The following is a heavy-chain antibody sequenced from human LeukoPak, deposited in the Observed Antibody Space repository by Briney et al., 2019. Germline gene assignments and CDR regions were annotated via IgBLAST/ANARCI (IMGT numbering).Heavy chain of an antibody. D-gene: IGHD3-22*01. J-gene: IGHJ5*02. Sequence: SETLSLTCTVSGGSISSSSYYWGWIRQPPGKGLEWIGSIYYSGSTYYNPSLKSRVTISVDTSKNQFSLKLSSVTAADAAVYYCARDRGITMIVVVITTRMGWFDPWGQGTLVTVST. V-gene: IGHV4-39*02. CDR3: ARDRGITMIVVVITTRMGWFDP. CDR1: GGSISSSSYY. CDR2: IYYSGST.